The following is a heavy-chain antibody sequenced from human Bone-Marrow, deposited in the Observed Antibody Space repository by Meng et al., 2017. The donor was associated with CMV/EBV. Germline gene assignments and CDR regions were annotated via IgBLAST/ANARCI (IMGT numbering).Heavy chain of an antibody. CDR1: GFTFSSYS. J-gene: IGHJ6*01. D-gene: IGHD3-3*01. V-gene: IGHV3-21*01. CDR2: ISSSSSYI. CDR3: ARDRFLEWLSGYYGMDV. Sequence: GGSLRLSCAASGFTFSSYSMNWVRQAPGKGLEWVSSISSSSSYIYYADSVKGRFTISRDNAKNSLYLQMNSLRAEDTAVYYCARDRFLEWLSGYYGMDVWGQGTTVTVYS.